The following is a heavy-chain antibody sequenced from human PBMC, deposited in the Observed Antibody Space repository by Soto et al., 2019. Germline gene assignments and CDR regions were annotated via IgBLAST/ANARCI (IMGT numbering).Heavy chain of an antibody. D-gene: IGHD1-20*01. J-gene: IGHJ6*02. Sequence: GGSLRLSCAASGFTFSSYAMSWVRQAPGKGLEWVSAISGSGGSTYYADSVKGRFTISRDNSKNTLYLQMNSLRAEDTAVYYCAKAKYYGITGYYYGMDVWGQGATVTVSS. V-gene: IGHV3-23*01. CDR1: GFTFSSYA. CDR3: AKAKYYGITGYYYGMDV. CDR2: ISGSGGST.